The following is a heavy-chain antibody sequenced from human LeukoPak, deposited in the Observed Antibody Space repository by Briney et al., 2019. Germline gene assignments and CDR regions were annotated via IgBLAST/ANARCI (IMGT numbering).Heavy chain of an antibody. CDR3: ARVNGYYTYYFDY. V-gene: IGHV3-21*01. CDR2: ISSSSSYI. J-gene: IGHJ4*02. Sequence: GGSLRLSCAASGFTFSSYSRNWVRQAPGKGLEWVSSISSSSSYIYYADSVKGRFTISRDNAKNSLYLQMNSLRAEDTAVYYCARVNGYYTYYFDYWGQGTLVTVSS. D-gene: IGHD3-9*01. CDR1: GFTFSSYS.